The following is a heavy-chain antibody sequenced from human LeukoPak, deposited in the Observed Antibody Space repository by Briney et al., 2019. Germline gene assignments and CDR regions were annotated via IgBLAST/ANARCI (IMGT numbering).Heavy chain of an antibody. D-gene: IGHD3-10*01. V-gene: IGHV1-18*01. Sequence: ASVKVSCKASGYTFTSYGISWVRQAPGRGLEWMGWISAYNGNTNYAQKLQGRVTMTTDTSTSTAYMELRSLRSDDTAVYYCARVDYYYGSGSLMAFDIWGQGTMVTVSS. CDR3: ARVDYYYGSGSLMAFDI. J-gene: IGHJ3*02. CDR1: GYTFTSYG. CDR2: ISAYNGNT.